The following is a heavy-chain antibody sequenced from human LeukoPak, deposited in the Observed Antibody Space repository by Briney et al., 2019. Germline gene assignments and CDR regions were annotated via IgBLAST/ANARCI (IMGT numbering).Heavy chain of an antibody. D-gene: IGHD3-22*01. CDR1: GCSISSSSYY. CDR2: IDYSGST. Sequence: SETLSLTCTVSGCSISSSSYYWGWIRQPPGKGLEWIGRIDYSGSTYYNPSLKSRVTISVDTSKNQFSLKLSSVTAADTAVYYCARGAYYYDSSGYYYLNYFDYWGQGTLVTVSS. V-gene: IGHV4-39*07. CDR3: ARGAYYYDSSGYYYLNYFDY. J-gene: IGHJ4*02.